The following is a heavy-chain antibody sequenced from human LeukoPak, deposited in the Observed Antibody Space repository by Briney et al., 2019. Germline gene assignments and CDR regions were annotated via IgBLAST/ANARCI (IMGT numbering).Heavy chain of an antibody. D-gene: IGHD1-26*01. CDR1: GGTFSSYA. CDR2: IIPILGIA. Sequence: SVKVSCKASGGTFSSYAINWVRQAPGQGLEWMGRIIPILGIANYAQKFQGRVTITADKSTSTAYMELSGLRSEDTAVYYCARDPGSIVGATYYYYYGMDVWGQGTTVTVSS. CDR3: ARDPGSIVGATYYYYYGMDV. J-gene: IGHJ6*02. V-gene: IGHV1-69*04.